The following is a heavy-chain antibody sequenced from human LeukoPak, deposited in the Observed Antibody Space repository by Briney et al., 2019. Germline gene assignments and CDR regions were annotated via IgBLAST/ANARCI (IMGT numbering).Heavy chain of an antibody. CDR3: ARRTYGDSFYYYYYMDV. J-gene: IGHJ6*03. Sequence: PSETLSLTCTVSGGSISSGSYYWSWIRQPPGKGLEWIGYIYYSGSTNYNPSLKSRVTISVDTSKNQFSLKLSSVTAADTAVYYCARRTYGDSFYYYYYMDVWGKGTTVTVSS. CDR2: IYYSGST. CDR1: GGSISSGSYY. V-gene: IGHV4-61*01. D-gene: IGHD4-17*01.